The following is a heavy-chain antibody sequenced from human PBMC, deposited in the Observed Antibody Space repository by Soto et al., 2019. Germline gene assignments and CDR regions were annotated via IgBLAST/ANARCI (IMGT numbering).Heavy chain of an antibody. CDR3: ARGLEDYDILTGYYKGFFDY. D-gene: IGHD3-9*01. J-gene: IGHJ4*02. CDR1: GYTFTSYG. CDR2: ISAYNGNT. Sequence: ASVKVSCKASGYTFTSYGISWVRQAPGQGLEWMGWISAYNGNTNYAQKLQGRVTMTTDTSTSTAYMELRSLRSDDTAVYYCARGLEDYDILTGYYKGFFDYWGQGTLVTVSS. V-gene: IGHV1-18*01.